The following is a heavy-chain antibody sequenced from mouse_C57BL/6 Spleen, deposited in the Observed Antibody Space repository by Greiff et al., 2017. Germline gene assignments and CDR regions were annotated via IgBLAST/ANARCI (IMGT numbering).Heavy chain of an antibody. CDR2: INPSNGGT. D-gene: IGHD2-4*01. Sequence: QVQLKQPGTELVKPGASVKLSCKASGYTFTSYWMHWVKQRPGQGLEWIGNINPSNGGTNYNEKFKSKATLTVDKSSSTAYMQLSSLTSEDSAVYYCARWTHYDPRRRYFDDWGQGTTLTVSS. CDR3: ARWTHYDPRRRYFDD. J-gene: IGHJ2*01. V-gene: IGHV1-53*01. CDR1: GYTFTSYW.